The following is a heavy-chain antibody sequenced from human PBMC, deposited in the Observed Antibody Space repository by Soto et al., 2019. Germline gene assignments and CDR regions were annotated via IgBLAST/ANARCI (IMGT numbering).Heavy chain of an antibody. D-gene: IGHD2-15*01. CDR3: ARDLLVRRCSGGSCYQTYFYYGMDV. J-gene: IGHJ6*02. CDR2: ISYDGSNK. CDR1: GFTFSSYA. V-gene: IGHV3-30-3*01. Sequence: QVQLVESGGGVVQPGRSLRLSCAASGFTFSSYAMHWVRQAPGKGLEWVAVISYDGSNKYYADSVKGRFTISRDNSKNPLYLQMNSLRAEDTAVYYCARDLLVRRCSGGSCYQTYFYYGMDVWGQGTTVTVSS.